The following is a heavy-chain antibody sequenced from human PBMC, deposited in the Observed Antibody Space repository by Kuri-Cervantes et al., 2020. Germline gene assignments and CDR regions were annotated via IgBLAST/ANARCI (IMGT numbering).Heavy chain of an antibody. Sequence: SETLSLTCTVSGYSISSGYYWGWIRQPPGKGLEWIGSMYHSGSTYYNPSLKTRVTISVDMSKNQFSLKLTSVTAADTAVYFCVRALGGLLTFWGQGILVTVSS. CDR2: MYHSGST. J-gene: IGHJ4*02. V-gene: IGHV4-38-2*02. D-gene: IGHD3-10*01. CDR3: VRALGGLLTF. CDR1: GYSISSGYY.